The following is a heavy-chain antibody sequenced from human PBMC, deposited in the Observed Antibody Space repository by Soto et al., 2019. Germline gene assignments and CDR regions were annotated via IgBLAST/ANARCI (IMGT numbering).Heavy chain of an antibody. Sequence: SEPLSLTCTGSGGSISSYYWSWIRQPPGKGLEWIGYIYYSGSTNYNPSLKSRVTISVDTSTNQFSLKLSSVTAADTAVYYCARNDFWSGYSTGFSSAYGIDVWGQGTTVTVS. CDR1: GGSISSYY. D-gene: IGHD3-3*01. J-gene: IGHJ6*02. V-gene: IGHV4-59*01. CDR3: ARNDFWSGYSTGFSSAYGIDV. CDR2: IYYSGST.